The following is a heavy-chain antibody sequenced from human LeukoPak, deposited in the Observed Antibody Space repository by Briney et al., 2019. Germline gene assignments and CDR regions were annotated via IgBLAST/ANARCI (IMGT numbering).Heavy chain of an antibody. CDR1: GYIFTGYY. J-gene: IGHJ5*02. CDR3: ARARERYYYDTSGYRPPFDP. CDR2: IIPNNGDT. V-gene: IGHV1-2*02. Sequence: ASVKVSCKASGYIFTGYYMHWVRQAPGQGLEWMGWIIPNNGDTKYAQKFQGRVTMTRDTSISTAYMELSRLRSDDTALYYCARARERYYYDTSGYRPPFDPWGQGTLSPSPQ. D-gene: IGHD3-22*01.